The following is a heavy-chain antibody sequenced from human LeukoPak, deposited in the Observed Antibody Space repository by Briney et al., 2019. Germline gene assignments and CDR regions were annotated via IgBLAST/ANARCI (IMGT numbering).Heavy chain of an antibody. J-gene: IGHJ4*02. Sequence: GGSLRLSCAASGFTFGSYNMNWVRQAPGKGLEWVSYISSSSSIIYYADSVKGRCTISRDNAKNTMYLQMNSLRDEDTAVYYCARDGSTVTWSPLDHWGQGTLVTVSS. CDR3: ARDGSTVTWSPLDH. CDR2: ISSSSSII. CDR1: GFTFGSYN. V-gene: IGHV3-48*02. D-gene: IGHD4-11*01.